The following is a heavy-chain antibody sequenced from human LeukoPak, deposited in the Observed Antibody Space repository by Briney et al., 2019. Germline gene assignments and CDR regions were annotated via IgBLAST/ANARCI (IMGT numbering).Heavy chain of an antibody. D-gene: IGHD2-21*01. CDR3: ARDSSFYCGGDCCEFDY. Sequence: PGGSLRLSCAASGFTFSSYSMNWVRQAPGKGLEWVSSISSSSSYIYYADSVKGRFTISRDNAKNSLYLQMNSLRAEDTAVYYCARDSSFYCGGDCCEFDYWGQGTLVTVSS. CDR1: GFTFSSYS. V-gene: IGHV3-21*01. CDR2: ISSSSSYI. J-gene: IGHJ4*02.